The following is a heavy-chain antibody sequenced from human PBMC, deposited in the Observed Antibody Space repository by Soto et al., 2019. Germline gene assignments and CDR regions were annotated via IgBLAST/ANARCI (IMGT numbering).Heavy chain of an antibody. V-gene: IGHV3-53*04. CDR3: ARGVVIFSVFQSYYYMDV. J-gene: IGHJ6*03. CDR2: IYSGGST. Sequence: GGSLRLSCAASGFTVSSNYMSWVRQAPGKGLEWVSVIYSGGSTYYADSVKGRFTISRKNSKNTQYLQMNSLRAEDTAVYYCARGVVIFSVFQSYYYMDVWGKGTTVTVSS. D-gene: IGHD3-3*01. CDR1: GFTVSSNY.